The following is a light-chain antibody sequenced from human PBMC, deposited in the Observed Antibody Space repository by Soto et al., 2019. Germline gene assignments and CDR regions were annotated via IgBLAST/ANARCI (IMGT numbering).Light chain of an antibody. J-gene: IGLJ1*01. CDR2: EVS. Sequence: QSALTQPPSASESPGQSVTISCTGTSSDVGGYNYVSWYQQHPGKAPKLMIYEVSKRPSGVPDRFSGSKSGNTASLTVSGLQAEDEADYYCSSYAGSYTYVFGAGTKLTVL. CDR3: SSYAGSYTYV. CDR1: SSDVGGYNY. V-gene: IGLV2-8*01.